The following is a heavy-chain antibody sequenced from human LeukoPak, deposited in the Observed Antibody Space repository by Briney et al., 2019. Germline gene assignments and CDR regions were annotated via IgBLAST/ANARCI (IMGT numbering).Heavy chain of an antibody. Sequence: SETLSLTCTVSGGSISSSSYYWSWIRQPPGKGLEWIGEINHSGSTNYNPSLKSRVTISVDTSKNQFSLKLSSVTAADTAVYYCARALKNTMVRGLNWFDPWGQGSLVTVSS. J-gene: IGHJ5*02. D-gene: IGHD3-10*01. CDR3: ARALKNTMVRGLNWFDP. CDR1: GGSISSSSYY. CDR2: INHSGST. V-gene: IGHV4-39*07.